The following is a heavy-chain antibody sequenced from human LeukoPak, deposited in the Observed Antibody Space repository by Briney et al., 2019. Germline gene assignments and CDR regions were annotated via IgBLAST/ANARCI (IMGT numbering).Heavy chain of an antibody. D-gene: IGHD3-22*01. CDR2: IWYDGSNR. CDR3: ARDIHQYESSGFFDY. Sequence: GGSLRLSCAASGFTFSDHYMDWVRQAPGKGLGWVAVIWYDGSNRYYADSVKGRLTISRDNSKNTLYLQMNSLRAEDTAVYYCARDIHQYESSGFFDYWGQGTLVTVSS. J-gene: IGHJ4*02. V-gene: IGHV3-33*08. CDR1: GFTFSDHY.